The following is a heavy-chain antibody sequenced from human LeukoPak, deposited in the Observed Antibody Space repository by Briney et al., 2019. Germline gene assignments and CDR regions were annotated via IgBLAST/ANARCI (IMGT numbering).Heavy chain of an antibody. V-gene: IGHV3-30*03. CDR1: GFTFSSYG. J-gene: IGHJ4*02. CDR2: ISYDGSNK. Sequence: SGGSLRLSCAASGFTFSSYGMHWVRQAPGKGLEWVAVISYDGSNKYYADSVKGRFTISRDNAKNALSLQMNSLRDEDTAVYYCATSGNYYLKYWGQGTLVTVSS. CDR3: ATSGNYYLKY. D-gene: IGHD1-26*01.